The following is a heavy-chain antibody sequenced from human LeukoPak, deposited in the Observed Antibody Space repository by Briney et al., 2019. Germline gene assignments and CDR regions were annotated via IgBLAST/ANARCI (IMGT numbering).Heavy chain of an antibody. CDR3: AREGGRIAVAGFFDY. CDR2: IYYSGST. V-gene: IGHV4-59*01. Sequence: SETLSLTCTVSGGSISSYYWSWIRQPPGKGLEWIGYIYYSGSTNYNPSLKSRVTISVDTSKNQFSLKLTSVTAADTAVYYCAREGGRIAVAGFFDYWGQGALVTVSS. D-gene: IGHD6-19*01. J-gene: IGHJ4*02. CDR1: GGSISSYY.